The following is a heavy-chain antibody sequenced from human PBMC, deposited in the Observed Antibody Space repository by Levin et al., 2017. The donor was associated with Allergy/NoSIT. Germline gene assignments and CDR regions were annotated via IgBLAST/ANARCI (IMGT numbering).Heavy chain of an antibody. CDR1: GGSISSGSYY. CDR2: IYTSGST. Sequence: SETLSLTCTVSGGSISSGSYYWSWIRQPAGKGLEWIGRIYTSGSTNYNPSLKSRVTISVDTSKNQFSLKLSSVTAADTAVYYCAREVGVAMIVVVPAAMWDAFDIWGQGTMVTVSS. CDR3: AREVGVAMIVVVPAAMWDAFDI. J-gene: IGHJ3*02. D-gene: IGHD2-2*01. V-gene: IGHV4-61*02.